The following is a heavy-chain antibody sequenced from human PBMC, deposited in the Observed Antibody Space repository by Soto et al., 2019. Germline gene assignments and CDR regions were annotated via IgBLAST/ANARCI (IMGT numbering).Heavy chain of an antibody. CDR3: ARWVVGAADC. CDR2: TKNKGQSFTI. J-gene: IGHJ4*02. D-gene: IGHD2-15*01. Sequence: EVQLVESGGGLVQPGGSLRLSCAASGFASSDHYMDWVRQAPGKGLEWLGRTKNKGQSFTIEYAPSVKGRFIISRDDSKNSVFLQINSLRTDDTAVYYCARWVVGAADCWGQGTQVTVSS. CDR1: GFASSDHY. V-gene: IGHV3-72*01.